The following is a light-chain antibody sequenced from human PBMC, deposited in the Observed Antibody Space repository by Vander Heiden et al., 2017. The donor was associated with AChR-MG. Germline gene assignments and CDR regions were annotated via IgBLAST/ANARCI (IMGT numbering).Light chain of an antibody. CDR3: CSFAGAFSWV. V-gene: IGLV2-23*02. Sequence: QSALTQAASVSGSPGQSITISCTGTSGDIGYYDHVSWYQQHPGTAPKLMIFEVFRRPSGVSNRFSGSKSGNTASLTISGLQPEDEADYYCCSFAGAFSWVFGGGTKLTVL. CDR1: SGDIGYYDH. J-gene: IGLJ3*02. CDR2: EVF.